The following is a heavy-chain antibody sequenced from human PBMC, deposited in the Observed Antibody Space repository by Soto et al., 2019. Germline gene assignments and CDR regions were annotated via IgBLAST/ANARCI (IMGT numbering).Heavy chain of an antibody. CDR2: IYYSGST. Sequence: PSETLSLTCTVSGGSISSYYWSWIRQPPGKGLEWIGYIYYSGSTNYNPSLKSRVTISVDTSKNQFSLKLSSVTAADTAVYYCARRSNGGDFDYWGQGTLVTVSS. J-gene: IGHJ4*02. V-gene: IGHV4-59*08. D-gene: IGHD4-17*01. CDR1: GGSISSYY. CDR3: ARRSNGGDFDY.